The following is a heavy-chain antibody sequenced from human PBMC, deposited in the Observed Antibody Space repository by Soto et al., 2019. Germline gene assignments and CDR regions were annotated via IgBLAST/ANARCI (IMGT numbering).Heavy chain of an antibody. CDR3: ARGQYSIGYYLYYYYGMDV. Sequence: QVQLVQSGAEVKKPGASVKVSCKASGYTFTSYDINWVRQATGQGLEWMGWMNPNSGNTGYAQKFQGRVTMTRNTAISTAYMEMSSLRSEDTAVYYCARGQYSIGYYLYYYYGMDVWCQGTTVTVSS. CDR2: MNPNSGNT. CDR1: GYTFTSYD. V-gene: IGHV1-8*01. J-gene: IGHJ6*02. D-gene: IGHD3-22*01.